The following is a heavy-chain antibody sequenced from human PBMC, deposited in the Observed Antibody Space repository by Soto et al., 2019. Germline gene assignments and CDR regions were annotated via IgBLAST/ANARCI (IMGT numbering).Heavy chain of an antibody. J-gene: IGHJ4*02. V-gene: IGHV3-48*02. CDR2: ITDSSDTV. Sequence: PGGSLRLSCAASGFTVSSNYMSWVRQAPGKGLEWVSYITDSSDTVHYADSVRGRFTISRDNAESSLYLQMNSLRDEDTAVYFCARDFGHGYYLDYWGRGTLVTVSS. CDR3: ARDFGHGYYLDY. CDR1: GFTVSSNY. D-gene: IGHD3-3*01.